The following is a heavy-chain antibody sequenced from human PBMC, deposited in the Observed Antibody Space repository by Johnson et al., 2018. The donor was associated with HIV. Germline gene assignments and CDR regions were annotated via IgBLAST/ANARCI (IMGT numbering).Heavy chain of an antibody. CDR3: ARAPYNWNLGLFDAFDV. J-gene: IGHJ3*01. D-gene: IGHD1-7*01. CDR1: GFTFSSYG. Sequence: VQLVESGGGVVQPGGSLRLSCAASGFTFSSYGMSWVRQAPGKGLEWVSGINWSGGSTGYADSVKGRFTISRDNAKNSLFLQMNGLRAEDTAVYYCARAPYNWNLGLFDAFDVWGQGTKVTVSA. V-gene: IGHV3-20*04. CDR2: INWSGGST.